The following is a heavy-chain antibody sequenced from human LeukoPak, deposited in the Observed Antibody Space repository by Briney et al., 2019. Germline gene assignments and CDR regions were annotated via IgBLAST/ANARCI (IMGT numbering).Heavy chain of an antibody. V-gene: IGHV3-30-3*01. CDR2: ISYDGSNK. CDR3: GRRFDY. J-gene: IGHJ4*02. CDR1: GFTFSSYA. Sequence: GRSLRLSCAASGFTFSSYAMHWVRQDPGKGLEWVAVISYDGSNKYYADSVKGRFTISRDNSKNTLYLQMNSLRAEDTAVYYCGRRFDYWGQGTLVTVSS.